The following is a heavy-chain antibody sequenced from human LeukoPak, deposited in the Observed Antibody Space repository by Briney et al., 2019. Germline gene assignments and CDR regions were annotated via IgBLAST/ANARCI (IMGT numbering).Heavy chain of an antibody. CDR2: IRFDGSHK. CDR3: AKDLTYSSGSLGY. D-gene: IGHD6-19*01. CDR1: GFTFRKYG. J-gene: IGHJ4*02. Sequence: PGGSLRLSCAASGFTFRKYGMHWVRQAPGKGLEWVSFIRFDGSHKYYGDSVKGRFTSSRDNSKNTLYLQMDSLRAEDTAVYYCAKDLTYSSGSLGYWGQGTLVTVSS. V-gene: IGHV3-30*02.